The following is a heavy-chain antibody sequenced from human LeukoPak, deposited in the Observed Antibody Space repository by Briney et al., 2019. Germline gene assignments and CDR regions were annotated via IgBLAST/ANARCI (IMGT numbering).Heavy chain of an antibody. CDR1: GYTFTRYY. J-gene: IGHJ4*02. V-gene: IGHV1-46*01. CDR2: INPSDGVI. Sequence: ASVKVSCKASGYTFTRYYMHWVRQAPGQGLEWMGIINPSDGVIDYAQKFQDRVTMTRDTSTSTVYMELSSLRSEDTAVYYCARENFQYWAQGTLVTVSS. CDR3: ARENFQY.